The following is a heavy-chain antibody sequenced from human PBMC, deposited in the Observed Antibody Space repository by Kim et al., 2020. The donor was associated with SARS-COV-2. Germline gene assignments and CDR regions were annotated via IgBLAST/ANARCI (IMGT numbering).Heavy chain of an antibody. CDR2: SRNKANSYRT. J-gene: IGHJ5*01. Sequence: GGSLRLSCAASGFTFSDQYMDWVRQAPGKGLEWIGRSRNKANSYRTENAASGKGRFAISRDNSKNSLYMQMNSLKTEDTAVYNCVRVVGDGPGKGFDSWGQGTLVTVSS. D-gene: IGHD3-16*01. V-gene: IGHV3-72*01. CDR3: VRVVGDGPGKGFDS. CDR1: GFTFSDQY.